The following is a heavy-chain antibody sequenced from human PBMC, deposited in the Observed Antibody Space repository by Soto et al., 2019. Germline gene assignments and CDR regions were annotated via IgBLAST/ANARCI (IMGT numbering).Heavy chain of an antibody. V-gene: IGHV1-69*12. D-gene: IGHD3-10*01. J-gene: IGHJ4*02. Sequence: QVQLVQSGAEMRKPGSAVKVSCTASGGNFKSDSMNWVRQAPGQGLEWLGGIIPIFGTAHYGHKFQGRATITADESTATAYMDLIGLKSQDTAVYYCGRPSSARGVPDSWGQGTLVTVSS. CDR1: GGNFKSDS. CDR3: GRPSSARGVPDS. CDR2: IIPIFGTA.